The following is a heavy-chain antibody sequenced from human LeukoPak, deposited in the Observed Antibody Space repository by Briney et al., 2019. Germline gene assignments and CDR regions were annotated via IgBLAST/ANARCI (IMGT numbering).Heavy chain of an antibody. CDR2: IIPALNIT. CDR1: GGTFSSSA. D-gene: IGHD3-16*01. V-gene: IGHV1-69*04. J-gene: IGHJ6*02. CDR3: ARDQGLTAPPPYGLDV. Sequence: SVKVSCKTSGGTFSSSAITWVRQAAGQGREWMGRIIPALNITSYAQKFQGRVTITADTSTSTAYMELSSLRSEETAVYYCARDQGLTAPPPYGLDVWGQGTTVTVSS.